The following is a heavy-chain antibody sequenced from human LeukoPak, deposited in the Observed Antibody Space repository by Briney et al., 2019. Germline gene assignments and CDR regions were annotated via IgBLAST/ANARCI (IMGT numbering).Heavy chain of an antibody. V-gene: IGHV5-51*01. CDR1: GYRFTSHW. Sequence: GESLKISCKGSGYRFTSHWIGWVRQMPGKGLEWMGIIYPGDSDTRYSPSFQGQVTISADKSISTAYLQWSNLKASDTAMYYCARSESLAVAAIDYWGQGTLVTVSS. J-gene: IGHJ4*02. D-gene: IGHD6-19*01. CDR3: ARSESLAVAAIDY. CDR2: IYPGDSDT.